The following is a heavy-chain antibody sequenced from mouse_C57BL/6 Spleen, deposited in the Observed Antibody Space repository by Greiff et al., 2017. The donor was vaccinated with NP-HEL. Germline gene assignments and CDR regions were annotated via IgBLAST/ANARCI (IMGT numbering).Heavy chain of an antibody. CDR2: IDPENGDT. J-gene: IGHJ4*01. CDR1: GFNIKDDY. V-gene: IGHV14-4*01. Sequence: VQLQQSGAELVRPGASVKLSCTASGFNIKDDYMHWVKQRPEQGLEWIGWIDPENGDTEYASKFQGKATITADTSSNTAYLQLSSLTSEDTAVYYCTPPGSSYYAMDYWGQGTSVTVSS. CDR3: TPPGSSYYAMDY. D-gene: IGHD1-1*01.